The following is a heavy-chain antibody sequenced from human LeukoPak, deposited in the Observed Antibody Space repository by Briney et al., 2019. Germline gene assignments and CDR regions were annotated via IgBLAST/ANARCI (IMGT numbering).Heavy chain of an antibody. CDR3: ARDPYYYDSSGYFDY. J-gene: IGHJ4*02. V-gene: IGHV3-30-3*01. CDR2: ISYDGSNK. Sequence: GGSLRLSCAASGFTFSSYAMHWVRQAPGKGLEWVAVISYDGSNKYYADSVKGRFTFSRDNSKNTLYLQMDSLRAEDTAVYYCARDPYYYDSSGYFDYWGQGTLVTVSS. D-gene: IGHD3-22*01. CDR1: GFTFSSYA.